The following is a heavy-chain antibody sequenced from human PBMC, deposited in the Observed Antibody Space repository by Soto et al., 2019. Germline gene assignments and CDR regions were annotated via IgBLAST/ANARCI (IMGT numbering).Heavy chain of an antibody. V-gene: IGHV1-69*02. CDR3: ASTVGVGDYAY. CDR1: GGTFSSYT. Sequence: ASVKVSCKAAGGTFSSYTISWVRQAPGQGLEWMGRIIPILGIANYAQKFQGRVTITADKSTSTAYMELSSLRSEDTAVYYCASTVGVGDYAYWGQGTLVTVSS. J-gene: IGHJ4*02. CDR2: IIPILGIA. D-gene: IGHD4-17*01.